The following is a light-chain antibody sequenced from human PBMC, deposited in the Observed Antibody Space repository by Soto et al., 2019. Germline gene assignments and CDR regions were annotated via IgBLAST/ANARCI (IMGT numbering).Light chain of an antibody. CDR2: TAS. Sequence: EIVMTQSPATLSVSPGERATLSCRASESVGSNLAWYQRKPGQAPRLLIYTASKRATTTPARFSGSGSGTEFTLTISSLQPEDFAVYYCHQYNNWPQTFGQGTKVEVK. J-gene: IGKJ1*01. CDR3: HQYNNWPQT. CDR1: ESVGSN. V-gene: IGKV3-15*01.